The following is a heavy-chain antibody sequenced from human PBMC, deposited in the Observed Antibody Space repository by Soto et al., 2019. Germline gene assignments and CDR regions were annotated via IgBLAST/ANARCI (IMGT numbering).Heavy chain of an antibody. CDR1: GYTFTRSG. CDR3: ARVPGYSIGDL. J-gene: IGHJ2*01. V-gene: IGHV1-3*01. CDR2: INAGNGNT. D-gene: IGHD2-21*01. Sequence: ASVKVSCKASGYTFTRSGISWVRQAPGQGLEWMGWINAGNGNTKYSQKFQGRVTITRDTSASTAYMELSSLRSEDTAVYYCARVPGYSIGDLWGRGTLVTVSS.